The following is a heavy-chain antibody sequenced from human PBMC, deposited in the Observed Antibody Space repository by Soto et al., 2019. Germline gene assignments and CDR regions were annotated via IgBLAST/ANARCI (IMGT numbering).Heavy chain of an antibody. V-gene: IGHV1-2*04. CDR2: INPNSGGT. CDR1: GYTFTIYY. CDR3: ARVDWYDAFDI. D-gene: IGHD3-9*01. Sequence: ASVKVSCKASGYTFTIYYMHWVRQAPGQGLEWMGWINPNSGGTNYAQKFQGWVTMTRDTSISTAYMELSRLRSDDTAVYYCARVDWYDAFDIWGQGTMVTVSS. J-gene: IGHJ3*02.